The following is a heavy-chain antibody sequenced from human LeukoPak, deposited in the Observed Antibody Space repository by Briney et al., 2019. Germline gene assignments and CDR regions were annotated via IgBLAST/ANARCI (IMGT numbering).Heavy chain of an antibody. D-gene: IGHD3-16*01. CDR2: IYYSGST. CDR1: GGSISSSSYY. V-gene: IGHV4-39*07. CDR3: ARDPPFAQTIPGSGEGFDY. Sequence: SETLSLTCTVSGGSISSSSYYWGWIRQPPGKGLEWIGSIYYSGSTYYNPSLKSRVTISVDTSKNQFSLKLSSVTAADTAVYYCARDPPFAQTIPGSGEGFDYWGQGTLVTVFS. J-gene: IGHJ4*02.